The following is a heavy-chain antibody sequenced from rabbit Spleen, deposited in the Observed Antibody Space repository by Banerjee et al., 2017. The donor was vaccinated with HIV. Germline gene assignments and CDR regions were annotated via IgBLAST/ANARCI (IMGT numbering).Heavy chain of an antibody. Sequence: QEQLVESRGGLVTPGGSLKLSCKASGFTISSNYWMNWVRQAPGKGLEWIGCIDPIFGTTCCASWVNGRFNISSDTAQKTVDLQMNRLTAADTAAYVCARERGGGWGDAIDPWGPGTLVTVS. V-gene: IGHV1S43*01. CDR1: GFTISSNYW. D-gene: IGHD4-1*01. CDR3: ARERGGGWGDAIDP. CDR2: IDPIFGTT. J-gene: IGHJ2*01.